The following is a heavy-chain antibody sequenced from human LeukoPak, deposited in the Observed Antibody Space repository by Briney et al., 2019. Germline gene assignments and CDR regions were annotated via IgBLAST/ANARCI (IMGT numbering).Heavy chain of an antibody. CDR2: INHSGST. CDR1: GGSFSGYY. J-gene: IGHJ4*02. D-gene: IGHD3-16*02. CDR3: ARAPYVWGSYRYMMDC. V-gene: IGHV4-34*01. Sequence: PSETLSLTCAVYGGSFSGYYWSWIRQPPGKGLEWIGEINHSGSTNYNPSLKSRVTISVDTSKNQFSLKLSSVTAADTAVYYCARAPYVWGSYRYMMDCWGQGTLVAVSS.